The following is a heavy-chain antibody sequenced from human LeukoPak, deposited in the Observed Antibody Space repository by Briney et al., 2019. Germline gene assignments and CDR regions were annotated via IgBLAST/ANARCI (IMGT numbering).Heavy chain of an antibody. CDR1: GGSISSYY. CDR3: ARRAAVAGIFDY. Sequence: PSETLPLTCTVSGGSISSYYWSWIRQPPGKGLEWIGYIYYSGSTNYNPSLKSRVTISVDTSKNQFSLKLSSVTAADTAVYYCARRAAVAGIFDYWGQGTLVTVSS. D-gene: IGHD6-19*01. J-gene: IGHJ4*02. V-gene: IGHV4-59*08. CDR2: IYYSGST.